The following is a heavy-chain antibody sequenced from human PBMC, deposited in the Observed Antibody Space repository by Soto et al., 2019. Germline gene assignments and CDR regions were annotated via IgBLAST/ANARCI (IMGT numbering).Heavy chain of an antibody. V-gene: IGHV4-31*03. CDR1: GASISSGDYY. D-gene: IGHD3-22*01. CDR2: IWHTGST. J-gene: IGHJ5*02. Sequence: QVQLQESGPGLVKPSQTLSLTCNVSGASISSGDYYWSWIRQHPGKGLEWIGYIWHTGSTYYNPSLKCRITISVDTSKNQFSLKLSSVTAADTAVYFCATIYDSSGYYYGNNWFDPWGQGTLVTVSS. CDR3: ATIYDSSGYYYGNNWFDP.